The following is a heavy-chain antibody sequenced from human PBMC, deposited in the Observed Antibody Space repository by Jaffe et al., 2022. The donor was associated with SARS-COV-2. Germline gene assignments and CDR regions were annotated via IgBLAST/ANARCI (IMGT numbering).Heavy chain of an antibody. CDR2: IYYSGST. Sequence: QVQLQESGPGLVKPSETLSLTCTVSGGSISSYYWSWIRQPPGKGLEWIGYIYYSGSTNYNPSLKSRVTISVDTSKNQFSLKLSSVTAADTAVYYCAREPGPRGGYNPGRAFDIWGQGTMVTVSS. J-gene: IGHJ3*02. D-gene: IGHD5-12*01. V-gene: IGHV4-59*01. CDR3: AREPGPRGGYNPGRAFDI. CDR1: GGSISSYY.